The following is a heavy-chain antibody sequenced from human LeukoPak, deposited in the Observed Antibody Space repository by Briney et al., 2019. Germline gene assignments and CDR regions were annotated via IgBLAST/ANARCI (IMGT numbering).Heavy chain of an antibody. CDR1: GGSFSGYY. V-gene: IGHV4-34*01. Sequence: SETLSLTCAVYGGSFSGYYWSWIRQPPGKGLEWIGEINHSGSTNYNPSLKSRVTISVDTSKNQFSLKLSSVTAADTAVYYCARGRTVEMATMTWFDPWGQGTLVTVSS. D-gene: IGHD5-12*01. CDR3: ARGRTVEMATMTWFDP. CDR2: INHSGST. J-gene: IGHJ5*02.